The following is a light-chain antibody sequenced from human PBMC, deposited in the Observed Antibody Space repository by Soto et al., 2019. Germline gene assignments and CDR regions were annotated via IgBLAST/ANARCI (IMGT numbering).Light chain of an antibody. V-gene: IGLV2-14*01. CDR2: EVS. Sequence: QSALTQPASVSGSPGQSITISCTGTSSDVGDYNYVSWYQQHPGKAPKLMIYEVSHRPSGVSDRFSGSKSANTASLTISGLQAEDEADYYCSSYTTNTILFGGGTKLTVL. CDR3: SSYTTNTIL. J-gene: IGLJ2*01. CDR1: SSDVGDYNY.